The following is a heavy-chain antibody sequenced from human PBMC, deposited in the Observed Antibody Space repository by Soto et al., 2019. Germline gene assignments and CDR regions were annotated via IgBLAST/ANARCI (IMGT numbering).Heavy chain of an antibody. J-gene: IGHJ6*03. CDR3: SRKEVLVVPAATIYYYYYYMDV. CDR1: GYSFTSYW. Sequence: GESLKISCKGSGYSFTSYWIGWVRQMPGKGLEWMGIIYPGDSDTRYSPSFQGQVTISADKSISTAYPKWSKLKASDTAMYYCSRKEVLVVPAATIYYYYYYMDVWGKGTTVTVSS. D-gene: IGHD2-2*01. CDR2: IYPGDSDT. V-gene: IGHV5-51*01.